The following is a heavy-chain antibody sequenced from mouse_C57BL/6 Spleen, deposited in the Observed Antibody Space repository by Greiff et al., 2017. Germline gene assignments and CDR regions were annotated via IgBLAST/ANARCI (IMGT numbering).Heavy chain of an antibody. V-gene: IGHV1-9*01. D-gene: IGHD2-4*01. CDR1: GYTFTGYW. J-gene: IGHJ3*01. CDR2: ILPGSGST. CDR3: ARYYDYRFAY. Sequence: VQLQQSGAELLQPGASVKLSCTASGYTFTGYWIEWVKQRPGHGLELIGEILPGSGSTNSNEKFKGKATFTADTSSNTAYMQLISLTTEDSAIYYCARYYDYRFAYWGQGTRGTVSA.